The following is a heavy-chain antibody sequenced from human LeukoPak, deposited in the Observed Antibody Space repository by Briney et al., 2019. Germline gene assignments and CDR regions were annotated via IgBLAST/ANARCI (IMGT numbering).Heavy chain of an antibody. Sequence: GTSLRLSCAASGFIFSRSGMHWVRQAPGKGLEWVAVIWYDESKKYYADSVKGRFTISRDKSKNTLYLQMNSLRAEDTAVYYCARDSCSTTSCLDYWGQGTLVTVSS. D-gene: IGHD2-2*01. CDR1: GFIFSRSG. J-gene: IGHJ4*02. V-gene: IGHV3-33*01. CDR2: IWYDESKK. CDR3: ARDSCSTTSCLDY.